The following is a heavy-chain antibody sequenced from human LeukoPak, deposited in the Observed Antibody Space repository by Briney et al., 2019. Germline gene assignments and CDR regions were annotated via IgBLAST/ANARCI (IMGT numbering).Heavy chain of an antibody. V-gene: IGHV4-61*01. CDR2: IYYSGST. D-gene: IGHD3-22*01. CDR1: AASVSSGIYY. J-gene: IGHJ4*02. CDR3: ARVSGHTRLKIENYEPDY. Sequence: SQTLSLTCTVSAASVSSGIYYWSWIRQPPGKGLEWFGYIYYSGSTTYNPSLKSRVTISVDTSKNQFSLKLSSVTAANTAVYYCARVSGHTRLKIENYEPDYWGQGTLVTVSS.